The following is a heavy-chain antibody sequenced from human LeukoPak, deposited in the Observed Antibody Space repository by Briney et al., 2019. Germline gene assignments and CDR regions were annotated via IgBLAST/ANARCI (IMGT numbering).Heavy chain of an antibody. CDR1: GGSISSSSYY. CDR3: ARVITGTVEY. Sequence: SETLSLTCTVSGGSISSSSYYWGWIRQPPGKGLEWIGSIYYSGSTYYNPSLKSRVTISVDTSKNQFSLKLSSVTAADTAVYYCARVITGTVEYWGQGTLVTVSS. D-gene: IGHD1-20*01. CDR2: IYYSGST. J-gene: IGHJ4*02. V-gene: IGHV4-39*07.